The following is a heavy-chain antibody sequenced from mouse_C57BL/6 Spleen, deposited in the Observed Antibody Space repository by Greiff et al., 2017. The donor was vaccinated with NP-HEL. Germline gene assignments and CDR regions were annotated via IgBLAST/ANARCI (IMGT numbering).Heavy chain of an antibody. CDR1: GYTFTEYT. CDR3: ARNENCYGSSKALYAMDY. Sequence: QVQLQQSGAELVKPGASVKLSCKASGYTFTEYTIHWVKQRSGQGLEWIGWFYPGSGSIKYNEKFKDKATLTADKSSSTVYMELSRLTSEDSAVYFCARNENCYGSSKALYAMDYWGQGTSVTVSS. CDR2: FYPGSGSI. J-gene: IGHJ4*01. V-gene: IGHV1-62-2*01. D-gene: IGHD1-1*01.